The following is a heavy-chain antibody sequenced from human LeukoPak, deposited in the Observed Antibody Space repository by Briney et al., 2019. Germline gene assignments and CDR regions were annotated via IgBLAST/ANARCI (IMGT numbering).Heavy chain of an antibody. V-gene: IGHV4-39*02. CDR1: GNSIKSSGYY. CDR3: AGVGQQHNWFDP. CDR2: IYYSGST. Sequence: SETLSLTCTVSGNSIKSSGYYWGWIRQPPGKGLEWIGTIYYSGSTYYNPSLKSRATISVDTSKNHLSLKLNSVTAADTAVYYCAGVGQQHNWFDPWGQGTLVTVSS. J-gene: IGHJ5*02. D-gene: IGHD6-13*01.